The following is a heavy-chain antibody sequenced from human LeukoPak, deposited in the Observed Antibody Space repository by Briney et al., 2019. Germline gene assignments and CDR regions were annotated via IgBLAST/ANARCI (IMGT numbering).Heavy chain of an antibody. CDR1: GYTFTSYG. CDR3: ARDSAIAAHYYGMDV. V-gene: IGHV1-18*01. CDR2: ISAYNGNT. J-gene: IGHJ6*02. D-gene: IGHD6-25*01. Sequence: GASVKVSCKASGYTFTSYGISWVRQAPGQGLEWMGWISAYNGNTNYARKLQGRVTMTTDTSTSTAYMELRSLRSDDTAVYYCARDSAIAAHYYGMDVWGQGTTVTVSS.